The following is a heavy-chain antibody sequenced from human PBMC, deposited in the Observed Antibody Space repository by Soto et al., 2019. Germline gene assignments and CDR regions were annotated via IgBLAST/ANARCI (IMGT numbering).Heavy chain of an antibody. CDR3: ARGLISSSWLDAFDI. V-gene: IGHV3-33*01. CDR2: IWYDGSNK. D-gene: IGHD6-13*01. CDR1: GFTFSSYG. J-gene: IGHJ3*02. Sequence: GGSLRLSCAASGFTFSSYGMHWVRQAPGKGLEWVAVIWYDGSNKYYADSVKGRFTISRDNSKNTLYLQMNSLRAEDTALYYCARGLISSSWLDAFDIWGQGTMVTVSS.